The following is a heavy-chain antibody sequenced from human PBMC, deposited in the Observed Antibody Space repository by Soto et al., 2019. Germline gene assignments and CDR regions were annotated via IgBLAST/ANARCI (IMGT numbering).Heavy chain of an antibody. V-gene: IGHV3-23*01. D-gene: IGHD6-13*01. CDR1: GFTFSSYA. Sequence: ESGGGLVQPGGSLRLSCAASGFTFSSYAMSWVRQAPGKGLEWVSGISGSGGSIYYADSVKGRFAISRDNSKNTLYLQMNSLRAEDTAVYYCAKDKGIAAAGFYDYWGQGTLVTVSS. CDR2: ISGSGGSI. J-gene: IGHJ4*02. CDR3: AKDKGIAAAGFYDY.